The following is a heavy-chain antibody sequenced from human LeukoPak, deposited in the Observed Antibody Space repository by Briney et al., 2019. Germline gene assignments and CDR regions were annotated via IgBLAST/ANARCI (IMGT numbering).Heavy chain of an antibody. CDR2: ISWNSGSV. V-gene: IGHV3-9*01. J-gene: IGHJ4*02. CDR1: GFSVSAHY. Sequence: GGSLRLSCAAPGFSVSAHYMSWVRQAPGKGLEWVSGISWNSGSVGYADSVKGRFTISRDNAKNSLYLQMNSLRAEDTALYYCAKDPNYSSSWYLNYWGQGTLVTVSS. D-gene: IGHD6-13*01. CDR3: AKDPNYSSSWYLNY.